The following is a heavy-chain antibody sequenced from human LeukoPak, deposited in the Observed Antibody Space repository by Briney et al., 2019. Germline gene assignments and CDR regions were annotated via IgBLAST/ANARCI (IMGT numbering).Heavy chain of an antibody. D-gene: IGHD4-17*01. J-gene: IGHJ4*02. V-gene: IGHV1-46*01. CDR2: INPRGGST. CDR3: ASLPLYGDYDY. CDR1: GYTFTSYY. Sequence: PWASVKVSCKASGYTFTSYYMHWVRQAPGQGLEWMGIINPRGGSTSYAQKFQGRVTMTRDTSTSTVYMELSSLRSEDTAVYYCASLPLYGDYDYWGQGTLVTVSS.